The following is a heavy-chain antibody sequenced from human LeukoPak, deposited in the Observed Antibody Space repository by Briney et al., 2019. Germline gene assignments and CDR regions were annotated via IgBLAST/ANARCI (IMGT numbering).Heavy chain of an antibody. V-gene: IGHV5-51*01. Sequence: GESLKISCKGSGFTSTNSWIAWVRQVPGKGLEWMGIIYLGDSDTRYSPSFQGQVTISADKSITTAYLQWSSLKASDTAIYYCARHPSYTRGWPLDYWDQGTLVTVSS. CDR1: GFTSTNSW. CDR2: IYLGDSDT. CDR3: ARHPSYTRGWPLDY. D-gene: IGHD6-19*01. J-gene: IGHJ4*02.